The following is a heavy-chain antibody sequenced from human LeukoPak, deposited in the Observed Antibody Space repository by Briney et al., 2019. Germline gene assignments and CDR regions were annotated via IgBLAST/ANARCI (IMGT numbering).Heavy chain of an antibody. J-gene: IGHJ4*02. Sequence: GESLRSSCKGSGYTCTNYWMSWVRQMPGKGLEWMGRIDPSNSYTNYSPPFQGHVTISADRSISTAYLQWNSLKASDTAMYYCARHADYHILTGFDYWGQGTLVTVS. CDR3: ARHADYHILTGFDY. CDR2: IDPSNSYT. CDR1: GYTCTNYW. D-gene: IGHD3-9*01. V-gene: IGHV5-10-1*01.